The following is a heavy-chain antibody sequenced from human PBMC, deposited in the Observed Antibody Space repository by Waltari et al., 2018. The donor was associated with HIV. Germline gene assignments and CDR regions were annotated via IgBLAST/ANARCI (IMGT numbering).Heavy chain of an antibody. J-gene: IGHJ5*02. CDR3: ARVQGYSYAVNWFDP. V-gene: IGHV3-74*01. CDR1: GFTFSSYW. CDR2: INSDGSST. Sequence: EVQLVESGGGLVQPGGSLRLSCSASGFTFSSYWMHLFRQAPGKGLVWVSRINSDGSSTSYADAVKGRFTISRDNAKNTLYLQMNSLRAEDTAVYYCARVQGYSYAVNWFDPWGQGTLVTVSS. D-gene: IGHD5-18*01.